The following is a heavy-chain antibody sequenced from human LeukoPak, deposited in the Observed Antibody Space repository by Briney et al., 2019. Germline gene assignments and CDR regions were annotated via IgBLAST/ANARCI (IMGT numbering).Heavy chain of an antibody. CDR2: IIPIFGTA. V-gene: IGHV1-69*05. D-gene: IGHD3-3*01. CDR1: GGTFSSYA. J-gene: IGHJ6*03. Sequence: EASVKVSCKASGGTFSSYAISWVRQAPGQGLEWMGGIIPIFGTANYAQKFQGRVTITTDESTSTAYMELSSLRSEDTAVYYCARNLEWPDYYYYYMDVWGKGTTVTVSS. CDR3: ARNLEWPDYYYYYMDV.